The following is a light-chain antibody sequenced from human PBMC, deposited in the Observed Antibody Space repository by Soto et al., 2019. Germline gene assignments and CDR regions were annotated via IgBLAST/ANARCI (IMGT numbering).Light chain of an antibody. V-gene: IGLV2-23*02. Sequence: QSVLTQPASVSGSPGQSITISCTVGSYNFVSWYQQHPGKAPKVLIYEVSKRPSGVSDRFSGAKSGNTASLTISGLQAEDEAEDYFCSDACRSTYVFGTGTKLTVL. CDR3: CSDACRSTYV. CDR1: GSYNF. CDR2: EVS. J-gene: IGLJ1*01.